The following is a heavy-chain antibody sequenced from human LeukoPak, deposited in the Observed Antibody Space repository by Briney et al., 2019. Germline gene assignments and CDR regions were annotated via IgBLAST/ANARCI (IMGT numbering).Heavy chain of an antibody. CDR3: ARDRGRRSHVLRFLEWALTGIDY. CDR2: IRYDGNNK. V-gene: IGHV3-30*02. J-gene: IGHJ4*02. CDR1: GFTFSSYG. Sequence: PGGSLRLSCAASGFTFSSYGMHWVRQAPGKGLEWVAFIRYDGNNKNYADSVKGRFTISRDYSKNTLYLQLNSLRAEDTAVYYCARDRGRRSHVLRFLEWALTGIDYWGQGTLVTVSS. D-gene: IGHD3-3*01.